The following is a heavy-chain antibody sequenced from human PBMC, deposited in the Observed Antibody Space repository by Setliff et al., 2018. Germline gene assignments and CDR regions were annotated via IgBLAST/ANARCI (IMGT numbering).Heavy chain of an antibody. V-gene: IGHV4-59*11. CDR3: ARRETYYKFWSGYDAY. J-gene: IGHJ4*02. Sequence: SETLSLTCTVSGGSISSHYWSWIRQPPGKGLEWIGYIYYSGSTYYNPSLKSRVTISVDTSKNQFSLKLSSVTAADTAVYYCARRETYYKFWSGYDAYWGQGTLVTVS. CDR1: GGSISSHY. D-gene: IGHD3-3*01. CDR2: IYYSGST.